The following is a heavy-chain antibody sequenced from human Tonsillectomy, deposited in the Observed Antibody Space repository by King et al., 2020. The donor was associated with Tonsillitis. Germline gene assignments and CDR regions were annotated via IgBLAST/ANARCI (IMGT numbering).Heavy chain of an antibody. J-gene: IGHJ5*02. CDR2: IKQDGSEK. CDR3: ASLPQYAAENS. V-gene: IGHV3-7*03. CDR1: GFAFTTYC. Sequence: VQLVESGGCLVQPPASLRLSCAASGFAFTTYCMSWVRQAPGKGLEWVANIKQDGSEKYYADSVKGRFTISRDNAKNSLFLQMNSLRAEDTAVYYCASLPQYAAENSWGQGTLVTVSS. D-gene: IGHD1-14*01.